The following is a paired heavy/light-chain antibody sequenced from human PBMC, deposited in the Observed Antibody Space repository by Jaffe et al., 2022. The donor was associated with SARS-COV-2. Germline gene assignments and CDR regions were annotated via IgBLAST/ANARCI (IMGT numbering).Light chain of an antibody. V-gene: IGKV1-39*01. CDR1: QSISSY. Sequence: DIQMTQSPSSLSASVGDRVTITCRASQSISSYLNWYQQKPGKAPKLLIYAASSLQSGVPSRFSGSGSGTDFTLTISSLQPEDFATYYCQQSYSTPPLLTFGGGTKVEIK. J-gene: IGKJ4*01. CDR2: AAS. CDR3: QQSYSTPPLLT.
Heavy chain of an antibody. CDR1: GGSISSGGYS. CDR3: ASSTDCSGGSCYGGAFDY. V-gene: IGHV4-30-2*01. J-gene: IGHJ4*02. Sequence: QLQLQESGSGLVKPSQTLSLTCAVSGGSISSGGYSWSWIRQPPGKGLEWIGYIYHSGSTYYNPSLKSRVTISVDRSKNQFSLKLSSVTAADTAVYYCASSTDCSGGSCYGGAFDYWGQGTLVTVSS. CDR2: IYHSGST. D-gene: IGHD2-15*01.